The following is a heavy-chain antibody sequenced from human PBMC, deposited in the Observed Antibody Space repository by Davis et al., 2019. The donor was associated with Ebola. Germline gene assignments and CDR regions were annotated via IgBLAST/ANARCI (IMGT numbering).Heavy chain of an antibody. V-gene: IGHV3-33*06. J-gene: IGHJ5*02. D-gene: IGHD6-13*01. CDR2: IWYDGSNK. Sequence: GGSLRLSCAASGFTFSSYGMHWVRQAPGKGLEWVAVIWYDGSNKYYADSVKGRFTISRDNSKNTLYLQMNSLRAEDTAVYYCAKAAGIAAAGTWNWFDPWGQGTLVTVSS. CDR3: AKAAGIAAAGTWNWFDP. CDR1: GFTFSSYG.